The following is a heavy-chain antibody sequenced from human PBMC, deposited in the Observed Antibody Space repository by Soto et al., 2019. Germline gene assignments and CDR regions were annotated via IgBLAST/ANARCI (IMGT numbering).Heavy chain of an antibody. CDR3: ARDRVPALFSYYYYGMDV. CDR1: GYTFTSYA. D-gene: IGHD2-2*01. CDR2: INAGNGNT. V-gene: IGHV1-3*01. Sequence: ASVKVSCKASGYTFTSYAMHWVRQAPGQRLEWMGWINAGNGNTKYSQKFQGRVTITRDTSASTAYMELSSLRSEDTAVYYCARDRVPALFSYYYYGMDVWGQGTXVTVSS. J-gene: IGHJ6*02.